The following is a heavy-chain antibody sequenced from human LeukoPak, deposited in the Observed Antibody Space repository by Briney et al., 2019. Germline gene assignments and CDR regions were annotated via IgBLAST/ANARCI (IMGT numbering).Heavy chain of an antibody. V-gene: IGHV1-69*06. CDR3: ARAHEQLDPSTYYYYYVVV. D-gene: IGHD1-1*01. CDR2: IIPIFGTA. Sequence: ASVKVSCKASGDTFSNYAMSWVRQAPGQGLEWMGGIIPIFGTAKYAQKFQGRVTITADTSTSTAYMEPSSLRSEDTAVYYCARAHEQLDPSTYYYYYVVVWGKGTTVTISS. CDR1: GDTFSNYA. J-gene: IGHJ6*03.